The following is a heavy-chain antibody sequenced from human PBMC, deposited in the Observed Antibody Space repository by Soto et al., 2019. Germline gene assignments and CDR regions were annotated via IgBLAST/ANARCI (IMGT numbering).Heavy chain of an antibody. CDR1: GGSFSGYY. CDR3: ASLWLAANWFDP. Sequence: QVQLQQWGAGLLKPSETLSLTCAVYGGSFSGYYWSWIRQPPGKGLEWIGEINHSGSTNYNPSLKSRLLIQVDXSKNQFSLKLSSVTAADTAVYYCASLWLAANWFDPWGQGTLVTVSS. CDR2: INHSGST. J-gene: IGHJ5*02. D-gene: IGHD6-19*01. V-gene: IGHV4-34*01.